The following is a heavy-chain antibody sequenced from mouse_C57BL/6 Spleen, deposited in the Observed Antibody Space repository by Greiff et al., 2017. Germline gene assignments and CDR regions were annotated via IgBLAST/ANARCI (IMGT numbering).Heavy chain of an antibody. CDR2: IYPGSGST. D-gene: IGHD2-4*01. CDR1: GYTFTSYW. V-gene: IGHV1-55*01. CDR3: ARADDDEGAMDY. J-gene: IGHJ4*01. Sequence: VQLQQPGAELVKPGASVKMSCKASGYTFTSYWITWVKQRPGQGLEWIGDIYPGSGSTNYNEKFKSKATLTVDTSSSTAYMQLSSLTSEDSAVYYCARADDDEGAMDYWGQGTSVTVSS.